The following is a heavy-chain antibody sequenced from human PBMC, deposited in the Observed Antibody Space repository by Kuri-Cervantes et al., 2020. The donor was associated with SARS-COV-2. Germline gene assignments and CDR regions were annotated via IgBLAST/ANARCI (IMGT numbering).Heavy chain of an antibody. D-gene: IGHD3-3*01. J-gene: IGHJ3*02. CDR2: ISAYNGNT. CDR1: GYTFTSYG. Sequence: ASVKVSCKASGYTFTSYGISWVRQAPGQGLEWMGWISAYNGNTNYAQKFQGRVTITTDESTSTAYMELSSLRSEDTGVYYCARSEAARVLRFLEWFVLRAFDIWGQGTMVTVSS. V-gene: IGHV1-18*01. CDR3: ARSEAARVLRFLEWFVLRAFDI.